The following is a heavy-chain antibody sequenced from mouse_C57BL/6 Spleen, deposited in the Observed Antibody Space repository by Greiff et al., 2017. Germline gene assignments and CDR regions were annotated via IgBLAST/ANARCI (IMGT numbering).Heavy chain of an antibody. J-gene: IGHJ4*01. D-gene: IGHD2-3*01. V-gene: IGHV1-50*01. CDR2: IDPSDSST. CDR1: GYTFTSYW. CDR3: ARDGRGYAMED. Sequence: QVQLQQPGAELVKPGASVKLSCKASGYTFTSYWMQWVKQRPGQGLEWIGEIDPSDSSTNYNQKFKGKATLTVDTSSSTAYMQLSSLTSEDAAVYYCARDGRGYAMEDRGQGASVTVSS.